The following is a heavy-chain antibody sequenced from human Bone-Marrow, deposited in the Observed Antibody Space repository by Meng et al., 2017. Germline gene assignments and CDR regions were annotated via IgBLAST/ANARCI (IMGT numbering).Heavy chain of an antibody. CDR2: ISYDGSNK. V-gene: IGHV3-30*04. CDR1: GFTFSSYA. CDR3: ARDRSALIDY. D-gene: IGHD3-3*02. J-gene: IGHJ4*02. Sequence: QVRLVGSGGGVVQPGRSLRLSCAASGFTFSSYAMHWVRQAPGKGLEWVAVISYDGSNKYYADSVKGRFTISRDNSKNTLYLQMNSLRAEDTAVYYCARDRSALIDYWGQGTLVTVSS.